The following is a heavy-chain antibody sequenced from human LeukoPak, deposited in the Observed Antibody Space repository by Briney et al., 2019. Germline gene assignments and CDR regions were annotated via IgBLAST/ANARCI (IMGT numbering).Heavy chain of an antibody. V-gene: IGHV6-1*01. CDR1: GDSVSSNSAA. J-gene: IGHJ6*03. Sequence: SQTLSLTCAISGDSVSSNSAAWNWIRQSPSRGLEWLGRTYYRSKWYNDYAVSVKSRITINPDTSKNQFSLQLNSVTPEDTAVYYCARETQYNWTLGFYYYYYMDVWGKGTTVTVSS. CDR2: TYYRSKWYN. D-gene: IGHD1-20*01. CDR3: ARETQYNWTLGFYYYYYMDV.